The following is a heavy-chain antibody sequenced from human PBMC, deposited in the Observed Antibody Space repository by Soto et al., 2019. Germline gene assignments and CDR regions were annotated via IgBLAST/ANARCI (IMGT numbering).Heavy chain of an antibody. CDR2: ISPYNGNT. V-gene: IGHV1-18*01. Sequence: GASVKVSCKASGYSFTNYAISWLRQAPGQGLEWMGWISPYNGNTIYAQKFQGRVTITTDTSPATAYMEMTSLRSDDTAVYYCAREYTASSTPRQYSYYGMDVWGQGTTVTV. D-gene: IGHD2-2*02. CDR1: GYSFTNYA. J-gene: IGHJ6*02. CDR3: AREYTASSTPRQYSYYGMDV.